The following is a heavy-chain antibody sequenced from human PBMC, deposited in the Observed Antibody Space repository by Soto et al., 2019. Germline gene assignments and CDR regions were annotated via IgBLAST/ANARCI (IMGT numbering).Heavy chain of an antibody. CDR1: GYSFTSYW. J-gene: IGHJ6*02. V-gene: IGHV5-51*01. D-gene: IGHD6-13*01. CDR2: IYPGDSDT. CDR3: ARTAAAGKYYYGMDV. Sequence: VDALQSSGKGSGYSFTSYWSGSVRQMPGKGLEWMGIIYPGDSDTRYSPSFQGQVTISADKSISTAYLQWSSLKASDTAMYYCARTAAAGKYYYGMDVWGQGTTVTVSS.